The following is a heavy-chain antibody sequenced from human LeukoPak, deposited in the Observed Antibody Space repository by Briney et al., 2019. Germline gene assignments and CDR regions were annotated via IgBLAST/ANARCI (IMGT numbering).Heavy chain of an antibody. Sequence: ASVKVSCKASGGTFSSYAISWVRQVPGQGLEWMGGIIPIFGTANYAQKFQGRVTITADESTSTAYMELSSLRSEDTAVYYCASQGVTMVRGVNTAPFDYWGQGTLVTVSS. CDR3: ASQGVTMVRGVNTAPFDY. D-gene: IGHD3-10*01. J-gene: IGHJ4*02. CDR2: IIPIFGTA. V-gene: IGHV1-69*13. CDR1: GGTFSSYA.